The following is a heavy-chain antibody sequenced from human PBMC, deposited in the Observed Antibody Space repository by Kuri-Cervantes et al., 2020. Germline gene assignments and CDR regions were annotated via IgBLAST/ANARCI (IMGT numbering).Heavy chain of an antibody. CDR3: ARDNSADFSGVYGWWFDP. CDR2: INHSGST. V-gene: IGHV4-34*01. J-gene: IGHJ5*02. Sequence: SQTLSLTCAVYGGSFSGYYWSWIRQPPGKGLEWIGEINHSGSTNYNPSLKSRVTISVDTSKNQFSLKLSSVTAADTAVYYCARDNSADFSGVYGWWFDPWGQGTLVTVSS. D-gene: IGHD3-10*01. CDR1: GGSFSGYY.